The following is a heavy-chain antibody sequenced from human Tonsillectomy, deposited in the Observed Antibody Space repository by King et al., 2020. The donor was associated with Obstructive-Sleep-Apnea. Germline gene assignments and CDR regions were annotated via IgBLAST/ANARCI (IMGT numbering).Heavy chain of an antibody. CDR3: ARDRNMSAGSDP. CDR1: GGSISSGGYS. V-gene: IGHV4-30-4*07. Sequence: VQLQESGPGLVKPSQTLSLTCAVSGGSISSGGYSWSWIRQPPGKGLEWIGYIYYSGSTYYNPSLKSRVTISVDTSKNQFSLKLSSVTAADTAVYYCARDRNMSAGSDPWGQEPLATVSS. J-gene: IGHJ5*02. CDR2: IYYSGST. D-gene: IGHD1/OR15-1a*01.